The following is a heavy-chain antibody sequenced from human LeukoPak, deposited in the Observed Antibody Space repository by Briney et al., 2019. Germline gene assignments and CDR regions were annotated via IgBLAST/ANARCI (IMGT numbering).Heavy chain of an antibody. V-gene: IGHV4-59*01. Sequence: SETLSLTCTVSGASINNYWSWIRQPPGKGLEWIGYVSDTGSTNYNPSLKSRVTKSVDTSKNQFYRKLASVTAADTAVYYCARTTTTFDDWGHGTLVTVSS. CDR3: ARTTTTFDD. CDR1: GASINNY. J-gene: IGHJ4*01. D-gene: IGHD4-11*01. CDR2: VSDTGST.